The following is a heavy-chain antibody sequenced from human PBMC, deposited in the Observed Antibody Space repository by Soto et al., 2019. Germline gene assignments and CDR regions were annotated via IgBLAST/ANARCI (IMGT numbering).Heavy chain of an antibody. V-gene: IGHV5-51*01. Sequence: PWGALQISWKGFGYSFTTFLVGRVRPMPGKSLECMGIIYPGDSDTRYSPSFQGQVTISADKSISTAYLQWSSLKASDTAMYYCARLGNDILTGYSYYYYCMDVWGKGTTVTVSS. CDR2: IYPGDSDT. CDR3: ARLGNDILTGYSYYYYCMDV. D-gene: IGHD3-9*01. CDR1: GYSFTTFL. J-gene: IGHJ6*03.